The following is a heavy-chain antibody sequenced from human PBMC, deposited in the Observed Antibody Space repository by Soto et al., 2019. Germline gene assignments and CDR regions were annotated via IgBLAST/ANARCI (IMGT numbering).Heavy chain of an antibody. V-gene: IGHV1-18*01. Sequence: QVQLVQSGAEVKKRGASVKVSCKASGYTFTSYGISWVRQAPGQGLEWMGWISAYNGNTNYGQKLQGRVTMTTDTSTSTAYMELRSLRSDDTAVYYCARDRDLGNWNGGNWFDPWGQGTLVTVSS. D-gene: IGHD1-1*01. CDR3: ARDRDLGNWNGGNWFDP. CDR1: GYTFTSYG. CDR2: ISAYNGNT. J-gene: IGHJ5*02.